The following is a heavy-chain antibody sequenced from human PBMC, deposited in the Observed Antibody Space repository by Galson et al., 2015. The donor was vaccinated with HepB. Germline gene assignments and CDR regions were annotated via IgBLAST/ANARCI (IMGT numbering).Heavy chain of an antibody. Sequence: SVKVSCKASGGTFSSYAISWVRQAPGQGLEWMGGIIPIFGTANYAQKFQGRVTITADESTSTAYMELSSLRSEDTAVYYCATYSSGGYCSSTSCPMYNWFDPWGQGTLVTVSS. J-gene: IGHJ5*02. CDR3: ATYSSGGYCSSTSCPMYNWFDP. CDR1: GGTFSSYA. V-gene: IGHV1-69*13. D-gene: IGHD2-2*01. CDR2: IIPIFGTA.